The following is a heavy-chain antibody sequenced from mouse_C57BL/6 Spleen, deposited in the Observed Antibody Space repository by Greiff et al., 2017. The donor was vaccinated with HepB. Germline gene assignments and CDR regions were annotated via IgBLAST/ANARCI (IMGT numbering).Heavy chain of an antibody. J-gene: IGHJ4*01. D-gene: IGHD2-5*01. CDR1: GYTFTSYW. Sequence: QVQLQQPGAELVKPGASVKMSCKASGYTFTSYWITWVKQRPGQGLEWIGDIYPGSGSTNYNEKFKSKATLTVDTSSSTAYMQLSSLTSEDSAVYCCARYYSNYNAMDYWGQGTSVTVSS. CDR3: ARYYSNYNAMDY. V-gene: IGHV1-55*01. CDR2: IYPGSGST.